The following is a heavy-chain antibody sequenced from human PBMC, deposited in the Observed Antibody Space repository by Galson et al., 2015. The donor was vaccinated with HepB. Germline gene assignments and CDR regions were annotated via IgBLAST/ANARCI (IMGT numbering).Heavy chain of an antibody. CDR1: GFMFKNAW. V-gene: IGHV3-15*01. Sequence: SLRLSCAPSGFMFKNAWLSWVRQAPGKGLEWIGRSKSKSEGGTINYAAPVKGRFSISRDDSENTLYLHMNSLKIEDTAIYYCTTDRRRYFDYWGQGTLVTVSS. J-gene: IGHJ4*02. CDR2: SKSKSEGGTI. CDR3: TTDRRRYFDY.